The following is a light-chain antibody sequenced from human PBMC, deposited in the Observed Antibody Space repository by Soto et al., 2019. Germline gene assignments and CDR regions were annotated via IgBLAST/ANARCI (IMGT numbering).Light chain of an antibody. CDR3: TSYAGTYSFFYV. V-gene: IGLV2-8*01. CDR1: SSDVGASNY. Sequence: QSALTQPPSASGSPGQSVTISCTGTSSDVGASNYVSWYQQLPGKAPKLIIYEVSKRPSGVPDRFSGSKSGNTAPLTVSGLQAEDEADYYCTSYAGTYSFFYVFGTGTKVTVL. J-gene: IGLJ1*01. CDR2: EVS.